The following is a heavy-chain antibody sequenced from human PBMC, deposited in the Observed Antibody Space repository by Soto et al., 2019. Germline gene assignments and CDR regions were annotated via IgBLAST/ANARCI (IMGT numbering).Heavy chain of an antibody. J-gene: IGHJ5*02. V-gene: IGHV1-3*01. CDR1: GYTFTSYA. CDR3: ARGVAGPLHWFDP. D-gene: IGHD6-19*01. Sequence: ASLNVSCTASGYTFTSYAMHWLRQAPRQRLEWMGWINAGNGNTKYSQKLQGRVTITRDTSASTAYMELSSLRSEDTAVYYCARGVAGPLHWFDPWGQGTLVTV. CDR2: INAGNGNT.